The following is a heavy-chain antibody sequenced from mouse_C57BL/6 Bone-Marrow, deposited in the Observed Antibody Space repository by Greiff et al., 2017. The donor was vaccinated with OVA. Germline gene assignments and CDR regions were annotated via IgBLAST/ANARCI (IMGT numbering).Heavy chain of an antibody. CDR1: GYTFTDYY. J-gene: IGHJ1*03. CDR3: AGWDYGSSYGWYFDV. Sequence: EVQLQQSGPVLVKPGASVKISCKASGYTFTDYYMNWVQQSPGKGLEWIGVINPNNGGTSYNQKFKVKATLTVDKSSSTAYMELNSLTSEDSAVYYCAGWDYGSSYGWYFDVWGTGTTVTVSS. CDR2: INPNNGGT. V-gene: IGHV1-19*01. D-gene: IGHD1-1*01.